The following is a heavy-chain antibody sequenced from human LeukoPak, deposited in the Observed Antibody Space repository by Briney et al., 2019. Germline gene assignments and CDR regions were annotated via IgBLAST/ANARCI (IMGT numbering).Heavy chain of an antibody. Sequence: GASVKVSCKASGYTFTSYDINWVRQATGQGLEWMGWMNPNSGNTGYAQKLQGRVTMTRNTAISTAYMELSSLRSEDTAVYYCARGPGRYCSGGSCNSLGYYGMDVWGQGTTVTVSS. CDR2: MNPNSGNT. CDR1: GYTFTSYD. J-gene: IGHJ6*02. CDR3: ARGPGRYCSGGSCNSLGYYGMDV. V-gene: IGHV1-8*01. D-gene: IGHD2-15*01.